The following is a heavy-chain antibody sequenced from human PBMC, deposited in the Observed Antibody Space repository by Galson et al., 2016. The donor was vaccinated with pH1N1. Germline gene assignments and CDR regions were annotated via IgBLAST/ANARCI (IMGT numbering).Heavy chain of an antibody. D-gene: IGHD5-12*01. J-gene: IGHJ4*02. V-gene: IGHV1-69*04. CDR3: ARDRHYGDDRAFDH. CDR2: IIPILGMT. CDR1: GVTFSTFA. Sequence: SVKVSCKASGVTFSTFAITWVRQAPGQGLEWMGRIIPILGMTNYAQRFHGRVTITADTSTYTAYLELNSLRSDDTAMYYCARDRHYGDDRAFDHWGRGTLVTVSS.